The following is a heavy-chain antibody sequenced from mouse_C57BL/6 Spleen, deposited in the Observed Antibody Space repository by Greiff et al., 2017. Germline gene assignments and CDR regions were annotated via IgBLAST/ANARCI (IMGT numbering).Heavy chain of an antibody. CDR3: TRDWDGYFDY. D-gene: IGHD4-1*01. Sequence: VQLVESGAELVRPGASVTLSCKASGYTFTDYEMHWVKQTPVHGLEWIGAIDPETGGTAYNQKFKGKAILTADKSSSTAYMELRSLTSEDSAVYYCTRDWDGYFDYWGQGTTLTVSS. J-gene: IGHJ2*01. V-gene: IGHV1-15*01. CDR2: IDPETGGT. CDR1: GYTFTDYE.